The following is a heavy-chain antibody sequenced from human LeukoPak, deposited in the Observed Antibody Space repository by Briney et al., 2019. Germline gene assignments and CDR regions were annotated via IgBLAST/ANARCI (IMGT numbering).Heavy chain of an antibody. V-gene: IGHV3-30*04. CDR3: ARDLGLTPGYGMDV. J-gene: IGHJ6*02. Sequence: GGSLRLSCAASGFTFSSYAMHWVRQAPGKGLEWVAVISYDGSNKYYADSVKGRFTISRDNSKNTLHLQMNSLRAEDTAVYYCARDLGLTPGYGMDVWGQGTTVTVSS. CDR1: GFTFSSYA. CDR2: ISYDGSNK.